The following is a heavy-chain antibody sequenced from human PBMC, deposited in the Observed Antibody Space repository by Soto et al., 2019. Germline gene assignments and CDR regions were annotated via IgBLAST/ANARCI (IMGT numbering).Heavy chain of an antibody. CDR2: ISGSGPGAASYYP. D-gene: IGHD3-10*01. J-gene: IGHJ6*03. Sequence: GRGIAVNGKTMGCGRRRIIKEQKWVSTISGSGPGAASYYPYYADSVKGRFTISRDNSKNTVSLEMNSLRAEDTAVYYCAKDSRNRGSGPAPAVWG. V-gene: IGHV3-23*01. CDR3: AKDSRNRGSGPAPAV. CDR1: GIAVNGKT.